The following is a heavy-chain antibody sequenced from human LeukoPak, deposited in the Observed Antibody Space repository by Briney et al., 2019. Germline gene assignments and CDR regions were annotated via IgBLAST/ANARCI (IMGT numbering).Heavy chain of an antibody. D-gene: IGHD1-26*01. CDR2: ISAYSGNT. J-gene: IGHJ4*02. CDR3: ARDREVGATDDFDY. Sequence: ASVKVSCKASGYTFTSYGISWVRHAPGQGLEWMGWISAYSGNTNYAQKLQGRVTMTTDTSTSTAYMELRSLRSDDTAVYYCARDREVGATDDFDYWGQGALVTVSS. V-gene: IGHV1-18*01. CDR1: GYTFTSYG.